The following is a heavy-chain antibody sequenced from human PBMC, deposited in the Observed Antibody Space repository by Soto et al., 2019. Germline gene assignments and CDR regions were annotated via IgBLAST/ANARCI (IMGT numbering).Heavy chain of an antibody. CDR2: MSGRSGDP. CDR3: ARDGGLGTEKHHYGLDV. J-gene: IGHJ6*02. V-gene: IGHV1-18*01. CDR1: GYPFNKIA. Sequence: QVQLVQSGGEVKKPGASVRVSCQASGYPFNKIAIHWGRQAPGHGLEWLGRMSGRSGDPNCAPPVRDRITMSTDTSNNTAYMELRSLRSADTAVYYCARDGGLGTEKHHYGLDVWGQGTTVTVSS. D-gene: IGHD2-15*01.